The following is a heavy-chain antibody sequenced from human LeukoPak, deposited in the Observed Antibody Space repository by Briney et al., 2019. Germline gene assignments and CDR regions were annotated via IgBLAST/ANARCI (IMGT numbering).Heavy chain of an antibody. J-gene: IGHJ4*02. CDR2: IYNSDSGST. CDR3: ARGGHYGLDY. V-gene: IGHV4-59*11. CDR1: GGSISGHY. D-gene: IGHD3-10*01. Sequence: SETLSLTCIVSGGSISGHYWSWIRQHPGRGLEWIGYIYNSDSGSTTYTPSLTSRVTISVHTSKTHFSLKLSSVTAADTAVYYCARGGHYGLDYWGQGTLVTVSS.